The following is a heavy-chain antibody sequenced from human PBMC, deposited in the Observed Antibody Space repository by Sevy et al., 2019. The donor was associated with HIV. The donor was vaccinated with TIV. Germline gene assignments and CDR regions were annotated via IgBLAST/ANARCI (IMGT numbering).Heavy chain of an antibody. CDR1: GFTFSSYE. J-gene: IGHJ5*02. CDR2: ISSSGSTI. D-gene: IGHD3-10*01. V-gene: IGHV3-48*03. Sequence: GGSLRLSCAASGFTFSSYEMNWVRQAPGKGLERVSYISSSGSTIYYADSVKGRFIISRDNAKNSLYLQMNSLRAEDTAVYYCAREGIGRGWFDPWGQGTLVTVSS. CDR3: AREGIGRGWFDP.